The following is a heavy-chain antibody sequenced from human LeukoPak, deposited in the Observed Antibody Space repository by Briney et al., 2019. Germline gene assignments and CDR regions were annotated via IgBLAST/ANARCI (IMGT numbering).Heavy chain of an antibody. CDR1: GGSISSYY. CDR3: ARHGSGSYYYGMDV. Sequence: SETLSLTCTVSGGSISSYYWSWIRQPPGKGLEWIGNIYYSGSTNYNPSLKSRVTISVDTSKNQFSLKLSSVTAADTAVYYCARHGSGSYYYGMDVWGQGTTVTVSS. V-gene: IGHV4-59*08. J-gene: IGHJ6*02. D-gene: IGHD3-10*01. CDR2: IYYSGST.